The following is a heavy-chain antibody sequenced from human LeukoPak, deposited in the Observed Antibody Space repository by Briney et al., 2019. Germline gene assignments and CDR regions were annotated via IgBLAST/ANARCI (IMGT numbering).Heavy chain of an antibody. CDR1: GYTFTGYY. D-gene: IGHD3-10*01. CDR2: INPNSGNT. V-gene: IGHV1-8*02. CDR3: ARGRGSGSYYLWFDP. J-gene: IGHJ5*02. Sequence: ASVKVSCKASGYTFTGYYMHWVRQAPGQGLEWMGWINPNSGNTGYAQKFQGRVTMTRNTSISTAYMELSSLRSEDTAVYYCARGRGSGSYYLWFDPWGQGTLFTVSS.